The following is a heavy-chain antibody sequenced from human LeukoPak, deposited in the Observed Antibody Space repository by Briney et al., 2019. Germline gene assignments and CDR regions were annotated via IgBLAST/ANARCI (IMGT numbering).Heavy chain of an antibody. D-gene: IGHD2/OR15-2a*01. J-gene: IGHJ6*02. CDR3: ARHFSFDYYGLDV. V-gene: IGHV5-51*01. CDR2: IYPGDSET. CDR1: GYSFTSFW. Sequence: GESLKISCQGSGYSFTSFWIGWVRQMPGKGLEWMGIIYPGDSETRYTPSFQGHVTFSTDTSISTAFLQWSSLKASDTAMYYCARHFSFDYYGLDVWGQGTTVTVSS.